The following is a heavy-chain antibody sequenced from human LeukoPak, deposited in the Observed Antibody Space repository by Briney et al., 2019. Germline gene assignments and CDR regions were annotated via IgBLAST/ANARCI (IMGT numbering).Heavy chain of an antibody. D-gene: IGHD5-24*01. CDR3: VRGMGY. J-gene: IGHJ4*02. CDR1: GFTFSTYV. CDR2: ISSNGDNT. V-gene: IGHV3-64D*06. Sequence: PGGSLRLSCSVSGFTFSTYVMHWVRQAPGKGLEYVSAISSNGDNTCYADSVKGRFTISRDNSKNTLYLQMSSLRADDTAVYYCVRGMGYWGQGTLVTVSS.